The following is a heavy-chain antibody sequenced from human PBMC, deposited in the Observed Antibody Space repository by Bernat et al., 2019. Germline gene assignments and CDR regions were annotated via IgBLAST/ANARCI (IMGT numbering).Heavy chain of an antibody. Sequence: QVQLVESGGGVVQPGRSLRLSCAASGFTFSSYAMHWVRQAPGKGLEWVAVISYDGSNKYYADSVKGRFTIYRDNSKNTLYLQMNSLRAEDTAVYYCARVGVQAAGWDYYYGMDVWGQGTTVTVSS. D-gene: IGHD6-13*01. V-gene: IGHV3-30-3*01. CDR3: ARVGVQAAGWDYYYGMDV. CDR1: GFTFSSYA. CDR2: ISYDGSNK. J-gene: IGHJ6*02.